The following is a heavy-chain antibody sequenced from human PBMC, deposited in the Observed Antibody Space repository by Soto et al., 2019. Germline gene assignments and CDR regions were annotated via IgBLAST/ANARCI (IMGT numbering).Heavy chain of an antibody. CDR3: AKDASRTSGWYYFDY. Sequence: GGSLRLSCAASGFTFSILAMGWVRQAPGKGLEWVSVIDYTGGTTYYTDSVKGRFIISRDNSKKMLYLQMNSLRAEDTAVYYCAKDASRTSGWYYFDYWGQGALVTVSS. CDR2: IDYTGGTT. D-gene: IGHD6-19*01. J-gene: IGHJ4*02. V-gene: IGHV3-23*01. CDR1: GFTFSILA.